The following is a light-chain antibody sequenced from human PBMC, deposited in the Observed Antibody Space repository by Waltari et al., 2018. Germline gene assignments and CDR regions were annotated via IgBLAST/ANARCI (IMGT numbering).Light chain of an antibody. CDR2: DVS. J-gene: IGLJ2*01. CDR1: IMHVGGYNA. Sequence: QSALTQPASLSGSPGQLVTIFCTGPIMHVGGYNAVSWYQEHPGQAPRVILYDVSDRPSGVSDRFSGSKSGNTASLTISGLQAEDEADYYCSSQSSNNVVLFGGGTKLTVL. V-gene: IGLV2-14*01. CDR3: SSQSSNNVVL.